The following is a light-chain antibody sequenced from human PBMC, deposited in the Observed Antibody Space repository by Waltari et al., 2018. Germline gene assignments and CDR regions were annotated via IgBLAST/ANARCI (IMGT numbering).Light chain of an antibody. CDR1: SLRSYY. CDR2: DKN. J-gene: IGLJ2*01. CDR3: HSRDASGVAGS. V-gene: IGLV3-19*01. Sequence: SSELTQDPAVSVAMGQTVRITCQGYSLRSYYASWYQKRPGQAPILVIYDKNNRPSGVPDRFSGSSSHNTGSLTITGAQAEDEASYYCHSRDASGVAGSFGGGTKLTVL.